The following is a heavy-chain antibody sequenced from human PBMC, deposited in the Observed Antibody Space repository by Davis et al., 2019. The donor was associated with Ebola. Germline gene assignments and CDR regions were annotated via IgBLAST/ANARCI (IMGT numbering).Heavy chain of an antibody. CDR2: LSGRGGST. CDR1: GFVFSSYV. J-gene: IGHJ4*02. V-gene: IGHV3-23*01. Sequence: GESLKTSCAAPGFVFSSYVMSWVRQAPGKGLEWVSALSGRGGSTYYADSVKGRFTISRDNSKNTLYLQMNSLRVDDTALYYCATDLRIADVTDHWGQGALVTVSS. CDR3: ATDLRIADVTDH. D-gene: IGHD2-21*01.